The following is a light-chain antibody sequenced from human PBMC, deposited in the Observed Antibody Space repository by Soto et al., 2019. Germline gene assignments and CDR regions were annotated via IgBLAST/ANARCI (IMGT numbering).Light chain of an antibody. Sequence: DIQMTQFPNSLPASLGDRVIISCRASQRVSNYLNWYQQKAGRAPTLLIYARSFLHPGVPSRFSGTGSETDFTLTIRSLQPDDFATYFCQQSHSSPYTFGQGTTVE. CDR2: ARS. J-gene: IGKJ2*01. V-gene: IGKV1-39*01. CDR3: QQSHSSPYT. CDR1: QRVSNY.